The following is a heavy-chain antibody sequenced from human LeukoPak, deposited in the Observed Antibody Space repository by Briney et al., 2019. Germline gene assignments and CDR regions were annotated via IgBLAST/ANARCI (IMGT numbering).Heavy chain of an antibody. CDR3: ARDGDCYDSSGLFDY. CDR1: GDTFTSYY. V-gene: IGHV1-46*01. Sequence: ASVKVSCKASGDTFTSYYMHWVRQAPGQGLEWMGIINPSGGSTSYAQKFQGRVTMTRDTSTSTVYMELSRLRSEDTAVYYCARDGDCYDSSGLFDYWRQGTLVTVSS. D-gene: IGHD3-22*01. J-gene: IGHJ4*02. CDR2: INPSGGST.